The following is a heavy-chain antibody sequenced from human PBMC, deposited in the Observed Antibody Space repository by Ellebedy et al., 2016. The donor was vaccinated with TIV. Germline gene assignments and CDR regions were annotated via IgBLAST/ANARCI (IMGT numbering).Heavy chain of an antibody. CDR1: GYTFTNYI. Sequence: ASVKVSCKASGYTFTNYIINWVRQASGHGLEWMGWMNPKSGDTGYAQNFRDRVTMTVNTPMNTAYLDLTNLRSEDTAVYYCKRAGTKGDFKWFDPWGQGTLLIVSS. CDR2: MNPKSGDT. V-gene: IGHV1-8*01. J-gene: IGHJ5*02. CDR3: KRAGTKGDFKWFDP.